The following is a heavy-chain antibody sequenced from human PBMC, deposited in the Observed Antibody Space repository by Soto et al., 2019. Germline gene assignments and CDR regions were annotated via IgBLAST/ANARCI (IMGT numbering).Heavy chain of an antibody. CDR1: GFTFSSYA. Sequence: EVQLLESGGGLVQPGGSLRLSCAASGFTFSSYAMSWVRQAPGKGLEWVSAISGSGGSTYYADSVKGRFTISRDNSKNTLYLKMNSLRAEDTAVYYCAKGGDLPPLTPRYFDYWGQGTLVTVSS. V-gene: IGHV3-23*01. J-gene: IGHJ4*02. D-gene: IGHD7-27*01. CDR3: AKGGDLPPLTPRYFDY. CDR2: ISGSGGST.